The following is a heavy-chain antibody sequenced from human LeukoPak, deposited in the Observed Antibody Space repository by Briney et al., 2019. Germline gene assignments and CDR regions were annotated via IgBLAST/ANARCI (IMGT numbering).Heavy chain of an antibody. Sequence: EASVKVSCKASGGTFSSYAISWVRQAPGQGLEWMGGIIPIFGTANYAQKFQGRVTITADESTSTAYMELSSLRSEDTAVYYCARGRGPDLMYSGYDGFDYWGQGTLVTVSS. CDR2: IIPIFGTA. V-gene: IGHV1-69*13. CDR1: GGTFSSYA. J-gene: IGHJ4*02. D-gene: IGHD5-12*01. CDR3: ARGRGPDLMYSGYDGFDY.